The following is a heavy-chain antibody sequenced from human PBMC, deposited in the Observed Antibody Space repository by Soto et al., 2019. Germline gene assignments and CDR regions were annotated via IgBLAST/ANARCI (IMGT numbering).Heavy chain of an antibody. V-gene: IGHV4-59*08. CDR1: GGSISSYY. J-gene: IGHJ2*01. CDR2: IYYSGST. D-gene: IGHD4-17*01. CDR3: ATRNYGDYLKDWYFDL. Sequence: SETLSLTCTVSGGSISSYYWSWIRQPPGKGLEWIGYIYYSGSTNYNPSLKSRVTISVDTSKNQFSLKLSSVTAADTAVYYCATRNYGDYLKDWYFDLWGRGTLVTVSS.